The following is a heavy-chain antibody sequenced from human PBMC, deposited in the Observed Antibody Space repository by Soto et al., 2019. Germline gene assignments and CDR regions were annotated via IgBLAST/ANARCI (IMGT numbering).Heavy chain of an antibody. Sequence: EVQLLESGGGLVQPGGSLRLSCVASGFTFSSYAMTWVRQAPGKGLEWVSGIIGSGGSRDYADSVKGRFTISRDNSKNTLYLQMNSLRAEDTALYFCAKDQSYYYDSSGSRAEYWGQGTLVTVSS. CDR3: AKDQSYYYDSSGSRAEY. D-gene: IGHD3-22*01. CDR2: IIGSGGSR. CDR1: GFTFSSYA. V-gene: IGHV3-23*01. J-gene: IGHJ4*02.